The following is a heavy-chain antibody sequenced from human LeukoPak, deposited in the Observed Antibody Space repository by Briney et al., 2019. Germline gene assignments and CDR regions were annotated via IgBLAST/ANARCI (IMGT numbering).Heavy chain of an antibody. D-gene: IGHD3-10*01. CDR2: MNSNSGNT. J-gene: IGHJ4*02. CDR1: GYAFTNYD. V-gene: IGHV1-8*01. Sequence: VASVKVSCKASGYAFTNYDIMWVRQATGQGPEWMGWMNSNSGNTGYAQKFQGRVTMTRDTSINTAYMELHSLTSEDTAVYYCARGRGGTVVRGYLDYWGQGTLVTVSS. CDR3: ARGRGGTVVRGYLDY.